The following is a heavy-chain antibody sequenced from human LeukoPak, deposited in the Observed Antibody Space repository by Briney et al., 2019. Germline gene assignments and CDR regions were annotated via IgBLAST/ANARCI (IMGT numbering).Heavy chain of an antibody. Sequence: SETLSLTCAVYGGSFSGYYWSWIRQPPGKGLEWIGEINRSGSTNYNPSLKSRVTISVDTSKNQFSLKVSSVTAADTAVYYCARGRLDGWFDPWGQGTLVTVSS. CDR2: INRSGST. D-gene: IGHD5-24*01. J-gene: IGHJ5*02. CDR1: GGSFSGYY. V-gene: IGHV4-34*01. CDR3: ARGRLDGWFDP.